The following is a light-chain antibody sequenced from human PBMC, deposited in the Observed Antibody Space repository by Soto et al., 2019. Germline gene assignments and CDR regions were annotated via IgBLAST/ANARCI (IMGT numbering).Light chain of an antibody. Sequence: IQLTQSPSFLSASVGDRVTITCRASQDISSYLGWYQQKPWKAPKLLIYAASTLQSVVPSRFSGSGSGTDFTLTINSLQPEGFATYFCQQLNNYPSTFGGGTKVEIK. V-gene: IGKV1-9*01. CDR3: QQLNNYPST. CDR1: QDISSY. CDR2: AAS. J-gene: IGKJ4*01.